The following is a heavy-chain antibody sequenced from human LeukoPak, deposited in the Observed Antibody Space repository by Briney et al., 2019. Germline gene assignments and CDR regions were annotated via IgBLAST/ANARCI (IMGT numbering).Heavy chain of an antibody. CDR3: ARDLRGIAVASWGAVFDY. V-gene: IGHV3-20*04. CDR1: GFTFDDYG. Sequence: PGGSLSLSCAASGFTFDDYGMSWVRQAPGKGLEWVSGINWNGGSTGYADSVKGRFTISRDNAKNSLYLQMNSLRAEDTALYYCARDLRGIAVASWGAVFDYWGQGTLVTVSS. CDR2: INWNGGST. D-gene: IGHD6-19*01. J-gene: IGHJ4*02.